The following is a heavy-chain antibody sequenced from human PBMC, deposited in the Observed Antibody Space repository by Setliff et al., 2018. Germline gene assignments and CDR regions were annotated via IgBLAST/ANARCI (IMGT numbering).Heavy chain of an antibody. J-gene: IGHJ4*02. CDR3: ARGGVAAAGRKGVFEY. CDR1: GYTFTSYY. V-gene: IGHV1-46*01. CDR2: INTGGGSA. D-gene: IGHD6-13*01. Sequence: ASVQVSCKASGYTFTSYYMYWVRQAPGQGLEWMGTINTGGGSASLVDQFQGRVTMTRDTSTSTIYLELNSLTSDDTAVYYCARGGVAAAGRKGVFEYWGQGTLVTVSS.